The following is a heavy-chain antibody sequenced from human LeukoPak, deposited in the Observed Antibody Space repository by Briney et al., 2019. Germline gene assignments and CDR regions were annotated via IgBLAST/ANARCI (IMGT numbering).Heavy chain of an antibody. CDR2: ISSSSSYI. V-gene: IGHV3-21*01. CDR1: GFTFSSYS. Sequence: PGGSLRLSCAASGFTFSSYSKNWVRQAPGKGLEWVSSISSSSSYIYYADSVKGRFTISRDNAKNSLYLQMNSLRAEDTAVYYCAGDGDCSSTSCYNNYWGQGTLVTVSS. CDR3: AGDGDCSSTSCYNNY. J-gene: IGHJ4*02. D-gene: IGHD2-2*02.